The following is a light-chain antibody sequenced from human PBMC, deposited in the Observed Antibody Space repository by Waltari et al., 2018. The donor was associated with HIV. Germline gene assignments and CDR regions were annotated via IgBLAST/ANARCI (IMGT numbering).Light chain of an antibody. J-gene: IGLJ2*01. CDR1: DSNLGTNT. Sequence: QSVLTQPPSASGTPGQTVTISCSGSDSNLGTNTVNWYQQLPGRAPKHLIYTNFQRPSGVPDRFSGSKSGTSASLAISGRQSEDEAIYYCSSWDDSLFGVAFGGGTKVTVL. CDR2: TNF. CDR3: SSWDDSLFGVA. V-gene: IGLV1-44*01.